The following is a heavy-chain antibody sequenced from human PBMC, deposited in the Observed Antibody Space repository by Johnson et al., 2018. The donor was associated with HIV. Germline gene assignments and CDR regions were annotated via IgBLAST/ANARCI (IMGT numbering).Heavy chain of an antibody. J-gene: IGHJ3*02. D-gene: IGHD6-13*01. CDR2: IYDGGTT. V-gene: IGHV3-66*02. CDR3: ARGLSEGGSGYRDVFDI. CDR1: GFTVSSNY. Sequence: VQLVESGGGLVQPGGSLRLSCAASGFTVSSNYMSWVRQAPGKGLEWVSFIYDGGTTYYADSVKGRFTISRDNSKNTLYLQMNSLRAEDTAVYHCARGLSEGGSGYRDVFDIWGQGTMVTVSS.